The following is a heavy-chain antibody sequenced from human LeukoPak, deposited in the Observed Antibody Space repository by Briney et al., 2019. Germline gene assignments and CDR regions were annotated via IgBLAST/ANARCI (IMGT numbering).Heavy chain of an antibody. V-gene: IGHV3-7*04. CDR2: MNQDGSGK. D-gene: IGHD2-15*01. CDR3: ARLYCSGGSCSSSFDY. CDR1: GFTFSNYW. J-gene: IGHJ4*02. Sequence: GGSLRLSCVASGFTFSNYWMSWVRQAPGKGLEWVANMNQDGSGKYYVDSVKGRFTISGDNAKNSLYLQMNSLRAEDTAVYYCARLYCSGGSCSSSFDYWGQGTLVTVSS.